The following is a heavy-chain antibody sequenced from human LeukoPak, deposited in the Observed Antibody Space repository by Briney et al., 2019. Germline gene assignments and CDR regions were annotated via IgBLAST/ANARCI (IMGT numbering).Heavy chain of an antibody. J-gene: IGHJ4*02. D-gene: IGHD6-19*01. CDR1: GFNFGSDA. CDR2: IWSDGSND. V-gene: IGHV3-33*01. CDR3: ARDPSGSGWSLSH. Sequence: GGSLRLSCTASGFNFGSDAMHWVRQAPGKGLEWVAFIWSDGSNDHYADSVRGRFTISRDNSKNTVCLQMNSQRVEDTAVYYCARDPSGSGWSLSHWGQGTLVTVSS.